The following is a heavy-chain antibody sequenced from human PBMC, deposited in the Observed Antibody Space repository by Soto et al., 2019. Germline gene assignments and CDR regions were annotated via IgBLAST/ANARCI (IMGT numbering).Heavy chain of an antibody. CDR1: GGSISSSNW. CDR3: ARLYSYGLNWFDP. V-gene: IGHV4-4*02. J-gene: IGHJ5*02. Sequence: SETLSLTCAVSGGSISSSNWWSWVRQPPGKGLEWIGEIYHSGSTNYNPSLKSRVTISVDKSKNQFSLKLSSVTAADTAVYYCARLYSYGLNWFDPWGRGTQVNVSS. CDR2: IYHSGST. D-gene: IGHD5-18*01.